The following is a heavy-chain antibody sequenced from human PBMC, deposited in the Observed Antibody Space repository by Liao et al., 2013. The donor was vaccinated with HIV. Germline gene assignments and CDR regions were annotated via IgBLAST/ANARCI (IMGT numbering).Heavy chain of an antibody. CDR3: ARESGSGSYPLDY. J-gene: IGHJ4*02. CDR1: GGSFSGYY. V-gene: IGHV4-34*01. D-gene: IGHD3-10*01. Sequence: QVQLQQWGAGLLKPSETLSLTCAVYGGSFSGYYWSWIRQPPGKGLEWIGEINHSGSTNYNPSLKSRVTISVDTSKNQFSLKLSSVTAADTAVYYCARESGSGSYPLDYWGQGTLVTVSS. CDR2: INHSGST.